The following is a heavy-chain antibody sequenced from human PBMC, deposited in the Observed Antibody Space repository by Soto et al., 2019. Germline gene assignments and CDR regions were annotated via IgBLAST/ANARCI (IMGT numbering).Heavy chain of an antibody. CDR2: IYYSGST. CDR1: GGSISSYY. D-gene: IGHD2-8*01. Sequence: SETLSLTCTVSGGSISSYYWSWIRQPPGKGLEWIGYIYYSGSTNYNPSLKSRVTISVDTSKNQFSLTLTSVTAADTAVYYCARCLHCPNGGRFDPWGQGALVTVSS. J-gene: IGHJ5*02. CDR3: ARCLHCPNGGRFDP. V-gene: IGHV4-59*08.